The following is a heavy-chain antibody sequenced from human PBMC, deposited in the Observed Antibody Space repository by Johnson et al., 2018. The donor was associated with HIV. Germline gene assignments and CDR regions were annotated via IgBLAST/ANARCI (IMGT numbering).Heavy chain of an antibody. D-gene: IGHD6-19*01. CDR2: ISYDGSNK. V-gene: IGHV3-30*04. CDR1: GFTFSGYP. CDR3: ARDRKQWLVVGGGINDI. J-gene: IGHJ3*02. Sequence: QVQLVESGGGVVQPGRSLRLSCAASGFTFSGYPMHWVRQAPGKGLEWVAVISYDGSNKYYADSVKGRFTISRDNSKNTVFLQMNSLRAEDTALYYCARDRKQWLVVGGGINDIWGQGTMVTVSS.